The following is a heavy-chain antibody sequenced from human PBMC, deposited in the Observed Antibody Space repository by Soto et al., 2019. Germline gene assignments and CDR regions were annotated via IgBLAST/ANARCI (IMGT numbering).Heavy chain of an antibody. D-gene: IGHD2-2*01. CDR1: GYTFTGFY. CDR2: INPNSGDT. CDR3: ASIALPAAIGDYYGVDV. Sequence: ASVKVSCKASGYTFTGFYIHWGRQAPGQGLEWIGWINPNSGDTNYALNFQGRVSLTRDTSTNTAYMELSRLRFDDTAVYYCASIALPAAIGDYYGVDVWGQGTTVTVSS. J-gene: IGHJ6*02. V-gene: IGHV1-2*02.